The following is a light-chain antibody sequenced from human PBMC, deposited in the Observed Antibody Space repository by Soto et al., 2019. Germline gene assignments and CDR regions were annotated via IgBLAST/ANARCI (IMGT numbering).Light chain of an antibody. J-gene: IGKJ3*01. CDR1: RSVSTN. CDR3: QQYNNWPFT. Sequence: EILMTQSPATLSVSPGERATLSCRASRSVSTNLAWYQQKPGQAPRLLIYGATNRATGIPARFSGSGSGTEFTLTISSLQSEDFAVYYCQQYNNWPFTFGPGTKVDIK. V-gene: IGKV3-15*01. CDR2: GAT.